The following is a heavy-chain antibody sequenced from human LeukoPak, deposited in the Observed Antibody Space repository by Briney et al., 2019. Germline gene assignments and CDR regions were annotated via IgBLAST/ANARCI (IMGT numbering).Heavy chain of an antibody. V-gene: IGHV1-2*02. J-gene: IGHJ4*02. D-gene: IGHD6-13*01. CDR2: INPNSGGT. Sequence: ASVEVSCKASGYTFTGYYMHWVRQAPGQGVEWMGWINPNSGGTNYAQKFQGRVTMTRDTSISTAYMELSRLRSDDTAVYYCARNPYSSSFSDYWGQGTLVTVSS. CDR3: ARNPYSSSFSDY. CDR1: GYTFTGYY.